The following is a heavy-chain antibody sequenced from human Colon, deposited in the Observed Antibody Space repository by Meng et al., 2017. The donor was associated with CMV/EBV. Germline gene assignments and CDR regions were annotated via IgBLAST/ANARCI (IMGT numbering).Heavy chain of an antibody. CDR1: GYTFTSYY. V-gene: IGHV1-46*01. CDR3: ARDPDVGGGSDY. CDR2: INRFGNPT. Sequence: CKESGYTFTSYYMHWVRQAPGQGLEWMGKINRFGNPTAYAPKFQGRITMTRDTSTSTFYMELSSLRSDDTAVYYCARDPDVGGGSDYWGQGTLVTVSS. J-gene: IGHJ4*02. D-gene: IGHD1-14*01.